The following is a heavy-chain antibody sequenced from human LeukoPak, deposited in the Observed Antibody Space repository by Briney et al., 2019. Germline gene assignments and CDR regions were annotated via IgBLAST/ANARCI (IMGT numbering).Heavy chain of an antibody. J-gene: IGHJ4*02. CDR2: IYHTGGT. CDR1: GGSFSSYY. V-gene: IGHV4-59*01. D-gene: IGHD5-18*01. Sequence: SETLSLTCTVSGGSFSSYYWTWIRQPPGKGLEWIGYIYHTGGTNYNPSLKSRVTISVDTSKNQFSLKLTSVTAADTAVYFCARVAGYTYSYYYFDYWGQRTLVTVSS. CDR3: ARVAGYTYSYYYFDY.